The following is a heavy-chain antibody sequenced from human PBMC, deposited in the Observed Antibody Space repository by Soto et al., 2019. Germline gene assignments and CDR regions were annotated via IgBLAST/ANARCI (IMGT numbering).Heavy chain of an antibody. Sequence: TGGSLRLSCAASGFTFSSYGMHWVRQAPGKGLEWVAVIWYDGSNKYYADSVKGRFTISRDNSKNTLYLQMNSLRAEDTAVYYCARERLRLREQLAPSHWGQGTLVTVSS. CDR2: IWYDGSNK. J-gene: IGHJ4*02. CDR3: ARERLRLREQLAPSH. CDR1: GFTFSSYG. D-gene: IGHD3-16*01. V-gene: IGHV3-33*01.